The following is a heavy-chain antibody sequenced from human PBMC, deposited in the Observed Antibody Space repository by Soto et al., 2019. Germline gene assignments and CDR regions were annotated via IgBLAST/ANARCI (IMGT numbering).Heavy chain of an antibody. V-gene: IGHV3-30*03. CDR2: ISYDGSNK. D-gene: IGHD5-12*01. Sequence: GGSLRLSCAASGFTFSSYGMHWVRQAPGKGLEWVAVISYDGSNKYYADSVKGRFTISRDNSKNTLYLQMNSLRSEDTAVYYCARDYSGYDLGYWGQGTLVTVSS. CDR3: ARDYSGYDLGY. CDR1: GFTFSSYG. J-gene: IGHJ4*02.